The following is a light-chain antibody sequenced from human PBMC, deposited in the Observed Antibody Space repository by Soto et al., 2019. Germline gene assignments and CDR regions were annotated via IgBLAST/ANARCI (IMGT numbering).Light chain of an antibody. Sequence: QLVLTQSPSASASLGASVKLTCTLSSGHSSYAIAWHQQQPEKGPRYLMKLSSDGSHSKGDGIPDRFSGSSSGAEPYLTISSLQSEDGADYYCQTWDTGARVVFGGGTNLTVL. V-gene: IGLV4-69*01. CDR1: SGHSSYA. J-gene: IGLJ2*01. CDR3: QTWDTGARVV. CDR2: LSSDGSH.